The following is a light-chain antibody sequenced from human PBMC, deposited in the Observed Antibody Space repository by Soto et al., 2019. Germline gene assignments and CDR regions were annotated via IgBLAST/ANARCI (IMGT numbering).Light chain of an antibody. CDR1: QSVSSN. CDR2: GAS. CDR3: QQYNNWPPSIT. Sequence: EIVMTQSPAPPPLFPGERTTLFCRGLQSVSSNLAWYQQKPGQAPRLLIYGASTRATGIPARFSGSGSGTEFTLTISSLQSEDFAVYYCQQYNNWPPSITFGQGTRLEIK. V-gene: IGKV3-15*01. J-gene: IGKJ5*01.